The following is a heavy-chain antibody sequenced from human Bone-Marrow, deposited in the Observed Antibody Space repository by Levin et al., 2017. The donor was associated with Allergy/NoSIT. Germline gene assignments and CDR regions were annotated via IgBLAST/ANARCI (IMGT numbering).Heavy chain of an antibody. Sequence: SQTLSLTCTVSGGSISSYYWSWIRQPPGKGLEWIGYIYYSGSTNYNPSLKSRVTISVDTSKNQFSLKLSSVTAADTAVYYCALGEYYFDYWGQGTLVTVSS. D-gene: IGHD3-16*01. CDR1: GGSISSYY. V-gene: IGHV4-59*01. J-gene: IGHJ4*02. CDR3: ALGEYYFDY. CDR2: IYYSGST.